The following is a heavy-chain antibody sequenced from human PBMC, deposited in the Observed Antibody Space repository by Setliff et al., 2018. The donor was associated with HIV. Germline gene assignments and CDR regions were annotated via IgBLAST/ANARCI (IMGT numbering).Heavy chain of an antibody. J-gene: IGHJ4*02. CDR2: IYPDDSDA. CDR3: ARNHLNYASGNTKTSGAYYFDS. CDR1: GYSFSTYW. V-gene: IGHV5-51*01. Sequence: PWESLKISCKGSGYSFSTYWIAWVRQTPGRGLEVMGLIYPDDSDARYNPSFQGQVTISADKSISTAYLQWSSLKASDSAIFYCARNHLNYASGNTKTSGAYYFDSWGQGTLVTVSS. D-gene: IGHD3-10*01.